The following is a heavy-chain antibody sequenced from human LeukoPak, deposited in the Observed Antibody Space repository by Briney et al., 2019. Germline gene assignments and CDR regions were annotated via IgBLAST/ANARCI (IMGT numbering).Heavy chain of an antibody. CDR3: AKAGGYYYFDY. D-gene: IGHD3-22*01. V-gene: IGHV3-23*01. Sequence: GGSLRLSCAASGFTFSSYVMTWVRQAPGKGLEWVSGISGSGGSTYYADSVKGRFTISRDNSENTLYLQMNSLRGEDTAVYHCAKAGGYYYFDYWGQGTLVTVSS. J-gene: IGHJ4*02. CDR2: ISGSGGST. CDR1: GFTFSSYV.